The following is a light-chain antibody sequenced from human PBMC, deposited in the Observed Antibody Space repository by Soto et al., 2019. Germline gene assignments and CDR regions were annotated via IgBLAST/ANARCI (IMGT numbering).Light chain of an antibody. CDR2: DAS. J-gene: IGKJ2*01. Sequence: EIVLTQSPATLSLSPGERATLSCRASQSLSSYLAWYQQKPGQAPRLLIYDASNRATGIPARFSGSGSGTDFTLTISSLEPEDFAVYYCQQRSNWPPETFGQGTKLEIK. CDR1: QSLSSY. CDR3: QQRSNWPPET. V-gene: IGKV3-11*01.